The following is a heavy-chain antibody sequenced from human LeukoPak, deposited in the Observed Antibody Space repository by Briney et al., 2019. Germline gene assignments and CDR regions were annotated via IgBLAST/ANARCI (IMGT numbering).Heavy chain of an antibody. Sequence: PSETLSLTCRVSGGAISGHYWTWIRQPPGKGLEWIGQIHYTGKPDYNPSLKSRITISVDTSKNQVSLQVSSVPAAASAIYYCARFGVDYDLDVWGHGTTVTVFS. D-gene: IGHD3-16*01. V-gene: IGHV4-59*11. CDR3: ARFGVDYDLDV. J-gene: IGHJ6*03. CDR2: IHYTGKP. CDR1: GGAISGHY.